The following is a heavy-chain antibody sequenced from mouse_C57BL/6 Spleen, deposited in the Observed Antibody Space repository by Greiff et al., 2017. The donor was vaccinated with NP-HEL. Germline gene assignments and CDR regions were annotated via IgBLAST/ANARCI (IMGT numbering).Heavy chain of an antibody. V-gene: IGHV1-4*01. D-gene: IGHD4-1*01. J-gene: IGHJ2*01. CDR1: GYTFTSYT. CDR2: INPSSGYT. CDR3: ARDELTGPHYFDY. Sequence: VQLQQSGADLARPGASVKMSCKASGYTFTSYTMHWVNQRPGQGLEWIGYINPSSGYTKYNQKFKDKATLTADKSSSTAYMQLSSLTSEDSAVYYCARDELTGPHYFDYWGQGTTLTVSS.